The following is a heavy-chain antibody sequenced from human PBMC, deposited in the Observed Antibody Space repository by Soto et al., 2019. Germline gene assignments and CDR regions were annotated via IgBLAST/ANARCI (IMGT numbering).Heavy chain of an antibody. CDR1: GYTFTSYG. CDR2: ISAYNGNT. Sequence: ASVKVSCKASGYTFTSYGISWVRQAPGQGLEWMGWISAYNGNTNYAQKLQGRVTMTTDTSTSTAYMELRSLRSDDTAVYYCARESSWYSAYYYYGMDVWGQGTTVTVSS. J-gene: IGHJ6*02. D-gene: IGHD6-13*01. CDR3: ARESSWYSAYYYYGMDV. V-gene: IGHV1-18*01.